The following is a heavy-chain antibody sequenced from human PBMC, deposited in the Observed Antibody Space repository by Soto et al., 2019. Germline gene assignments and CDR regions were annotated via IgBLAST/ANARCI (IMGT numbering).Heavy chain of an antibody. Sequence: SETLSLTCAVYGGSFSGYYWSWIRQPPGKGLEWIGEINHSGSTNYNPSLKSRVTISVDTSKNQFSLKLSSVTAADTAVYYCARWRMVRGVIPNWFDPWGQGTLVTVSS. CDR2: INHSGST. V-gene: IGHV4-34*01. CDR3: ARWRMVRGVIPNWFDP. J-gene: IGHJ5*02. D-gene: IGHD3-10*01. CDR1: GGSFSGYY.